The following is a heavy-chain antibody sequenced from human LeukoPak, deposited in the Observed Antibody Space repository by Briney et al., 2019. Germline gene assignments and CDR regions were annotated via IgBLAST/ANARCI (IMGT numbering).Heavy chain of an antibody. CDR3: AGYYGSGINWFDP. CDR1: GGSFSGYY. J-gene: IGHJ5*02. D-gene: IGHD3-10*01. V-gene: IGHV4-34*01. Sequence: SETLSLTCAVYGGSFSGYYWSWIRQPPGKGLEWIGEINHSGSTNYNPSLKSRVTISVDTSKNQFSLKLGSVTAADTAVYYCAGYYGSGINWFDPWGQGTLVTVSS. CDR2: INHSGST.